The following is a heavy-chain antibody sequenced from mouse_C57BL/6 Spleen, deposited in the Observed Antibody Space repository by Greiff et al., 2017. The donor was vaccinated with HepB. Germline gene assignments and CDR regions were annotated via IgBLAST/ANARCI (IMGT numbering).Heavy chain of an antibody. J-gene: IGHJ4*01. CDR1: GYTFTSYW. D-gene: IGHD1-1*01. V-gene: IGHV1-69*01. CDR2: IDPSDSYT. Sequence: VQLQQPGAELVMPGASVKLSCKASGYTFTSYWMHWVKQRPGQGLEWIGEIDPSDSYTNYNQKFKGKSTLTVDKSSSTAYMQLSSLTSEDSAVYYCARGVVDYYAMDYWGQGTSVTVSS. CDR3: ARGVVDYYAMDY.